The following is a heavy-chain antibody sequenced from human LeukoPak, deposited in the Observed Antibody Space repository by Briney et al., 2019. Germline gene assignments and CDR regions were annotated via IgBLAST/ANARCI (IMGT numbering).Heavy chain of an antibody. CDR2: INTNTGNP. CDR3: ARDPGDDIAVPGDP. V-gene: IGHV7-4-1*02. CDR1: GYIFAGYY. J-gene: IGHJ5*02. D-gene: IGHD2-2*01. Sequence: GASVKVSCKASGYIFAGYYMHWVRQAPGQGLEWMGWINTNTGNPTYAQGFTGRFVFSLDTSVSTTYLQISSLKAEDTAVYYCARDPGDDIAVPGDPWGQGTLVSVSS.